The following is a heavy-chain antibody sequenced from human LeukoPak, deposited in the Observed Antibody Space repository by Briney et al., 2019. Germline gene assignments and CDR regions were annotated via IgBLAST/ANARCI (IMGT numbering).Heavy chain of an antibody. J-gene: IGHJ6*02. D-gene: IGHD3-22*01. CDR1: GYTFTIYG. Sequence: GASVKVSCKASGYTFTIYGISWVRQAPGQGLEWMGWISAYNGNTNYAQKLQGRVTMTTDTSTSTAYMELRSLRSDDTAVYYCARDRGRKYYYDSSGTSYYYGMDVWGQGTTVTVSS. CDR3: ARDRGRKYYYDSSGTSYYYGMDV. CDR2: ISAYNGNT. V-gene: IGHV1-18*01.